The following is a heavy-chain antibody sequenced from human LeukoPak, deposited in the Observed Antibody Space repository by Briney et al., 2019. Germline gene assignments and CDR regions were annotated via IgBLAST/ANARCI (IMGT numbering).Heavy chain of an antibody. CDR1: GGTFSSYA. Sequence: SVKVSCKASGGTFSSYAISWVRQAPGQGLEWMGGTIPIFGTPNYPQKFQGRVTIAADESTNTAYMELTNLSSDDTAVYFCVRPTDGYNYGPLEYWGRGTLVTVSS. CDR2: TIPIFGTP. CDR3: VRPTDGYNYGPLEY. V-gene: IGHV1-69*13. J-gene: IGHJ4*02. D-gene: IGHD5-24*01.